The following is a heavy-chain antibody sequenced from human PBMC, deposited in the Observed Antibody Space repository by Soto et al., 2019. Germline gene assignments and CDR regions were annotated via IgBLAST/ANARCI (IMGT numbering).Heavy chain of an antibody. CDR3: GRGEGGFWSGQGRGGEPSYYYGMDV. J-gene: IGHJ6*02. Sequence: EVQLVESGGGLVQPGGSLRLSCAASGFTFSSYSMNWVRQAPGKGLEWVASISSSSSYIYYADSVKGRFTISRDNAKNARYLQSNRPRGEDTAVYYCGRGEGGFWSGQGRGGEPSYYYGMDVWGQGTTVTASS. CDR1: GFTFSSYS. CDR2: ISSSSSYI. D-gene: IGHD3-3*01. V-gene: IGHV3-21*01.